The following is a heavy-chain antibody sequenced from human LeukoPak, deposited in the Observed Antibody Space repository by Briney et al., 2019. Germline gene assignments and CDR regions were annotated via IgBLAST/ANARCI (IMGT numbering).Heavy chain of an antibody. CDR1: GDSVSSNSAA. J-gene: IGHJ4*02. Sequence: SQTLSLTCAISGDSVSSNSAAWNWLRQSPSRGLEWLGRTYYRSKWYNDYAVSVKSRITINPDTSKNQFSLQLNSVTPEDTAVYYCARGPLSITGTQSFFDYWGQGTLVTVSS. CDR2: TYYRSKWYN. V-gene: IGHV6-1*01. D-gene: IGHD1-20*01. CDR3: ARGPLSITGTQSFFDY.